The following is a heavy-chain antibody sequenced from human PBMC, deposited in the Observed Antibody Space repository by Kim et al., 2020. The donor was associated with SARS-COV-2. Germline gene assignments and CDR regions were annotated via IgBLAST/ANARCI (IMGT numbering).Heavy chain of an antibody. CDR3: ARAFYYDSSGPPGPDY. D-gene: IGHD3-22*01. CDR1: GYSFTSYW. V-gene: IGHV5-51*01. Sequence: GESLNISCKGSGYSFTSYWIGWVRQMPGKGLEWMGIIYPGDSDTRYSPSSQGQVTISADKSISTAYLQWSSLKASDTAMYYCARAFYYDSSGPPGPDYWGQGTLVTVSS. CDR2: IYPGDSDT. J-gene: IGHJ4*02.